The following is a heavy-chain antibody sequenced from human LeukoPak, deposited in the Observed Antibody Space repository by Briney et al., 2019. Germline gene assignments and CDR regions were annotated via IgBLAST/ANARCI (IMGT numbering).Heavy chain of an antibody. J-gene: IGHJ4*02. Sequence: SETLSLTCTVSGGSVSNYYWSWIRQSPGKGLEGIGYIYYTETSYNPSLKSRVTISADTSKNQFSLKLCSVTAADTAVYYCATRKLGNDYWGQGTLVTVSS. D-gene: IGHD7-27*01. CDR3: ATRKLGNDY. V-gene: IGHV4-59*02. CDR2: IYYTET. CDR1: GGSVSNYY.